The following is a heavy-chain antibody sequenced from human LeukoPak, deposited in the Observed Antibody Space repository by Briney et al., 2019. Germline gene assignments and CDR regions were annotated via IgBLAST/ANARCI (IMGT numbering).Heavy chain of an antibody. J-gene: IGHJ4*02. CDR2: IWHDGDKN. CDR3: ASFRHHGGFDY. CDR1: GFPFDSYG. D-gene: IGHD1-14*01. V-gene: IGHV3-33*03. Sequence: GGSLRLSCAASGFPFDSYGMHWVRQAPGKGLEWVAVIWHDGDKNYYSDSVKGRFTISRDNAKNTLYLQMNSLRAEDTAVYYCASFRHHGGFDYWGQGTLVTVSS.